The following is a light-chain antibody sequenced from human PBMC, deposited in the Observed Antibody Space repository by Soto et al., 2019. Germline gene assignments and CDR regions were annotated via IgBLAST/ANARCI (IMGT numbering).Light chain of an antibody. CDR3: QQYNNWPPGT. J-gene: IGKJ1*01. CDR2: GAS. V-gene: IGKV3-15*01. Sequence: VVTQSQVKLASSPAKGATSSCRASQSVSSNLAWYQQKPGQAPRLLIYGASTRATGIPARFSGSGSGTEFSLIISSLQYEDFAVFYCQQYNNWPPGTFGQGTKVDIK. CDR1: QSVSSN.